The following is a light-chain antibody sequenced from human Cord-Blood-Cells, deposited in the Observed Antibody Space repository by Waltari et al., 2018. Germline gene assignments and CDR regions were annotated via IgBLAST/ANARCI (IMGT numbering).Light chain of an antibody. CDR1: RSDFCGSNS. J-gene: IGLJ1*01. V-gene: IGLV2-14*01. CDR3: SSYTSSSTYV. Sequence: HSALTQPASVSGSPGQSIPIPCTGTRSDFCGSNSLSWYQQHPGNAPKLMRYDVSNRPSGVSNRFSGSKSGNTASLTISGLQAEDEADYYCSSYTSSSTYVFGTGTKVTVL. CDR2: DVS.